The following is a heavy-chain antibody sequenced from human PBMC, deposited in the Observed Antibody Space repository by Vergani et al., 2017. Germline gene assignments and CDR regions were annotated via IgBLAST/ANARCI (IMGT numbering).Heavy chain of an antibody. V-gene: IGHV1-2*02. J-gene: IGHJ4*02. CDR2: INPNSGGT. D-gene: IGHD3-10*01. CDR1: GYTFTGYY. Sequence: QVQLVQSGSELKKPGASVKVSCKASGYTFTGYYMHWVRQAPGQGLEWMGWINPNSGGTNYAQKFQGRVNMTRDTSISTAYMELSRLRSDDTAVYYCAREGGIDITMFRGANPHPFDYWGQGTLVSVSS. CDR3: AREGGIDITMFRGANPHPFDY.